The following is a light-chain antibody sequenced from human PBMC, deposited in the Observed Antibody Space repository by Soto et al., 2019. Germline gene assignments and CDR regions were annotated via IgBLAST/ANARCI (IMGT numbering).Light chain of an antibody. CDR2: TVS. CDR1: QGIGSW. Sequence: IQMTQSPSSVSASVGDRVTITCRASQGIGSWLAWYQQKPGKAPNLLIYTVSSLQSGVPSRFRGSGSGTDFTLTISGLQPDDFATYYCQQYSTFWTFGQGTKVEIK. J-gene: IGKJ1*01. V-gene: IGKV1-12*01. CDR3: QQYSTFWT.